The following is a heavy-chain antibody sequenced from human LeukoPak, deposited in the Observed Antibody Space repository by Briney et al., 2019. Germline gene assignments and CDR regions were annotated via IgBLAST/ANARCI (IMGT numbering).Heavy chain of an antibody. CDR2: IYPSGST. CDR1: GGSISSYY. V-gene: IGHV4-4*07. Sequence: PSETLSLTCTVSGGSISSYYWSWIRQPAGKGLEWIGRIYPSGSTNYNPSLKSRVTMSVDTSKNQFSLKLSSVTAADTAVYYCARDLYGDYDMVNSFGYWGQGTLVTVSS. J-gene: IGHJ4*02. CDR3: ARDLYGDYDMVNSFGY. D-gene: IGHD4-17*01.